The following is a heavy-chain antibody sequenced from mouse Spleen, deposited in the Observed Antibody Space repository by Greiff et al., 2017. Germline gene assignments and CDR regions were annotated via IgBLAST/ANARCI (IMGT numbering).Heavy chain of an antibody. Sequence: EVQLQQSGPELVKPGASVKIPCKASGYTFTDYNMDWVKQSHGKSLEWIGDINPNNGGTIYNQKFKGKATLTVDKSSSTAYMELRSLTSEDTAVYYCARRPKGEYGNYLFAYWGQGTLVTVSA. CDR3: ARRPKGEYGNYLFAY. CDR1: GYTFTDYN. CDR2: INPNNGGT. D-gene: IGHD2-10*02. J-gene: IGHJ3*01. V-gene: IGHV1-18*01.